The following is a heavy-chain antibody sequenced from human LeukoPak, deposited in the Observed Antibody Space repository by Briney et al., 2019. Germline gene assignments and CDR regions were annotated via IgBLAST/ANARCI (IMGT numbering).Heavy chain of an antibody. CDR2: IIPIFGTA. CDR1: GYTFTSFD. V-gene: IGHV1-69*13. Sequence: SVKVSCKASGYTFTSFDISWVRQAPGQGLEWMGGIIPIFGTANYAQKFQGRVTITADESTSTAYMELSSLRSEDTAVYYCARDSSWYIRTNGHYYYYMDVWGKGTTVTVSS. CDR3: ARDSSWYIRTNGHYYYYMDV. D-gene: IGHD6-13*01. J-gene: IGHJ6*03.